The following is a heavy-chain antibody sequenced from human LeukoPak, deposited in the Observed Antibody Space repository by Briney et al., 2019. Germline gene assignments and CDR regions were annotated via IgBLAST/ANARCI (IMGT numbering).Heavy chain of an antibody. J-gene: IGHJ4*02. V-gene: IGHV3-23*01. Sequence: PGGSLRLSCAASGFTFSSDAMRWVRQAPGKGLEWVSAISGSGGSTYYADSVKGRFTISRDNSKNTLYLHMDSLRAEATAVYYCAKDEGSSGSYYNPLDYWGQGTLVTVSS. CDR2: ISGSGGST. CDR1: GFTFSSDA. CDR3: AKDEGSSGSYYNPLDY. D-gene: IGHD3-10*01.